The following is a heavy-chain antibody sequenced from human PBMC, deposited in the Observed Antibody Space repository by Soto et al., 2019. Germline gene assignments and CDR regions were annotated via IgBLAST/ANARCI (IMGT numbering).Heavy chain of an antibody. D-gene: IGHD2-2*01. Sequence: SVKVSCKASGGTFSSYAISWVRQAPGQGLEWMGGIIPIFGTANYAQKFQGRVTITADESTSTAYMELSSLRSEDTAVYYCAVGYCSSTSCRNPLDYWGQGTLVTVSS. CDR2: IIPIFGTA. CDR1: GGTFSSYA. V-gene: IGHV1-69*13. J-gene: IGHJ4*02. CDR3: AVGYCSSTSCRNPLDY.